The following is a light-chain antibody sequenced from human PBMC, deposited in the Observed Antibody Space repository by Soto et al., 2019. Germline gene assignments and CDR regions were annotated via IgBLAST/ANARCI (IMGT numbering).Light chain of an antibody. CDR3: CSYAGSNNLKV. J-gene: IGLJ1*01. CDR1: SGDVGGYNY. Sequence: QSVLTQPPSASGSPGQSVTISCTGTSGDVGGYNYVSWYQQHPGKAPKLMIYEVTKRPSGVPDRFSGSKSGNTASLTVSGLQAEDEADYYCCSYAGSNNLKVFGTGTKVTVL. V-gene: IGLV2-8*01. CDR2: EVT.